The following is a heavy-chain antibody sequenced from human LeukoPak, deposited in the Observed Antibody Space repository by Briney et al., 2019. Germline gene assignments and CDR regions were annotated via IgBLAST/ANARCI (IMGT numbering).Heavy chain of an antibody. J-gene: IGHJ5*02. D-gene: IGHD3-22*01. CDR2: ISAYNGNT. CDR1: GYTFTSHG. CDR3: ARDPYDSSGYYNWFDP. V-gene: IGHV1-18*01. Sequence: ASVKVSCKASGYTFTSHGISWVRQAPGQGLEWMGWISAYNGNTKYAQKLQGRVTMTTDTSTSTAYMELRSLRSDDTAVYYCARDPYDSSGYYNWFDPWGQGTLVTVSS.